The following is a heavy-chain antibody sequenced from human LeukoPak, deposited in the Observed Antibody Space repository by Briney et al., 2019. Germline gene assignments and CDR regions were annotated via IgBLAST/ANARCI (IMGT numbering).Heavy chain of an antibody. CDR1: GFTFSSYS. Sequence: PGGSLRLSCAASGFTFSSYSMNWVRQAPGKGLEWVSYISSSGSTVFYADSVKGRFALSRDNTKKLVYLQMSGLRVEDTAVYYCARYSYGRFDYWGQGTLVTVSS. V-gene: IGHV3-48*04. J-gene: IGHJ4*02. CDR3: ARYSYGRFDY. CDR2: ISSSGSTV. D-gene: IGHD5-18*01.